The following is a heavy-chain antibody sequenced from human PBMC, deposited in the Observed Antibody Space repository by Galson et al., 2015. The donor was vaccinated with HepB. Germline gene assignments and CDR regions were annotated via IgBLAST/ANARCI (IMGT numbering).Heavy chain of an antibody. V-gene: IGHV3-21*01. J-gene: IGHJ4*02. CDR1: GFTFSSYS. CDR3: ARDASSGWRPYYFDY. D-gene: IGHD6-19*01. Sequence: SLRLSCAASGFTFSSYSMNWVRQAPGKGLEWVSSISSSSSYIYYADSVKGRFTISRDNAKNSLYLQMNSLRAEDTAVYYCARDASSGWRPYYFDYWGQGTLVTVSS. CDR2: ISSSSSYI.